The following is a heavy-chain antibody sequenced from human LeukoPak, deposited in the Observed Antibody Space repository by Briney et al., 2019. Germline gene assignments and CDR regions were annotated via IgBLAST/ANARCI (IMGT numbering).Heavy chain of an antibody. CDR1: GFTFDDYG. J-gene: IGHJ4*02. Sequence: GGSLRLSCAASGFTFDDYGMSWVRQVPGRGLEWVSGISWDGGNTGYVDSVKGRFTISRDNAKNSLFLQMNSLRVEDTAFYYCARGRMYCSGDTCFSPDHWGQGTRVIVSS. D-gene: IGHD2-15*01. CDR2: ISWDGGNT. CDR3: ARGRMYCSGDTCFSPDH. V-gene: IGHV3-20*04.